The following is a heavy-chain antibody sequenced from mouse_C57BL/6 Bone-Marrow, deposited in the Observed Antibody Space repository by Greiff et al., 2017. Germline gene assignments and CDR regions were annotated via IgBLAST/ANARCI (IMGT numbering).Heavy chain of an antibody. CDR1: GFTFSDYY. V-gene: IGHV5-16*01. CDR2: INYDGSST. Sequence: EVKLMESEGGLVQPGSSMKLSCTASGFTFSDYYMAWVRQVPEKGLEWVANINYDGSSTYYLDSLKSRFIISRDNAKNILYLQMSSLKSEDTATYYCAREDYGSSYLAWFAYWGQGTLVTVSA. D-gene: IGHD1-1*01. CDR3: AREDYGSSYLAWFAY. J-gene: IGHJ3*01.